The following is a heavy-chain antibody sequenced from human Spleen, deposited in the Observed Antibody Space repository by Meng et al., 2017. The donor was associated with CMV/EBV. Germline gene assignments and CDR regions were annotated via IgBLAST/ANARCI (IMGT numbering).Heavy chain of an antibody. J-gene: IGHJ6*02. D-gene: IGHD3-22*01. V-gene: IGHV3-7*01. CDR2: IKQDGSEK. CDR1: GFSFSDYY. CDR3: ARDSTYYYDSSVYYGMDV. Sequence: GGSLRLSCAASGFSFSDYYMSWIRQAPGKGLEWVANIKQDGSEKYYVDSVKGRFTISRDNAKNSLYLQMNSLRAEDTAVYYCARDSTYYYDSSVYYGMDVWGQGTTVTVSS.